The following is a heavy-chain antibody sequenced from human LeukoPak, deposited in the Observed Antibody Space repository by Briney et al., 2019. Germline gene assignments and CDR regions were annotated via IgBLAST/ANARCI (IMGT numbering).Heavy chain of an antibody. CDR2: ISGSGGRT. CDR3: VKGVAAAGTVDFDY. Sequence: PGGSLRLSCAASGFTFSSYAMSWVRQAPGKGLELVSAISGSGGRTYYADSVKGRFTISRDNSKNTLYLQMNSLRAEDTAVYYCVKGVAAAGTVDFDYWGQGTLVTVSS. J-gene: IGHJ4*02. V-gene: IGHV3-23*01. CDR1: GFTFSSYA. D-gene: IGHD6-13*01.